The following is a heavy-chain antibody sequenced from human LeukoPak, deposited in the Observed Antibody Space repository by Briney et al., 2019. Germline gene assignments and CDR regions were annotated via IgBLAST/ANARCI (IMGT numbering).Heavy chain of an antibody. J-gene: IGHJ4*02. CDR1: GFTFSSYA. Sequence: GGSLRLSCAASGFTFSSYAMHWVRQAPGKGLEYVSAISSNGGSTYYANSVKGRFTISRDNSENTLYLQMGSLRAEDMAVYYCARGYCSSTSCFPFDYWGQGTLVTVSS. CDR2: ISSNGGST. V-gene: IGHV3-64*01. D-gene: IGHD2-2*01. CDR3: ARGYCSSTSCFPFDY.